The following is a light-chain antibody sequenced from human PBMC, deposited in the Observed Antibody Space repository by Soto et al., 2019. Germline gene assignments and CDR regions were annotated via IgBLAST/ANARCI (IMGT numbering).Light chain of an antibody. Sequence: YTGTLSLSPGERATLSCRASQSISSNLAWYQQKPGQAPRLLMFRTSSRATGFPARFSGRWSRTVFTLISGMQPDDVATSYCIQYCSHSWTFGQGTKVDIK. CDR2: RTS. J-gene: IGKJ1*01. CDR3: IQYCSHSWT. CDR1: QSISSN. V-gene: IGKV3-15*01.